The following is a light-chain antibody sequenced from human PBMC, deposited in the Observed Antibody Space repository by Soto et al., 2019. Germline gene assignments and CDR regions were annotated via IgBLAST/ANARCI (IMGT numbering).Light chain of an antibody. CDR1: SSDVGGYNY. V-gene: IGLV2-14*03. Sequence: QSALTQPASVSGSPGQSVTISCTGTSSDVGGYNYVSWYQQHPGKVPKLMIYDVSDRPSGVSNRFSGSKSGNTASLTISGLQAEDEADYYCSSFTASTSYVFGSRTKLTVL. CDR2: DVS. J-gene: IGLJ1*01. CDR3: SSFTASTSYV.